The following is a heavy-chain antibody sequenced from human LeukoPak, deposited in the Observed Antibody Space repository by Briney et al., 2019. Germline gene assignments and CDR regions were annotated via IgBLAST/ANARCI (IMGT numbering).Heavy chain of an antibody. Sequence: GGSLRPSCAASGFTFSSYAMSWVRQAPGKGLEWVSAISGSGGSTYYADSVKGRFTISRDNSKNTLYLQMNSLRAEDTAVYYCSMVRGVIIKYYFDYWGQGTLVTVSS. CDR3: SMVRGVIIKYYFDY. CDR1: GFTFSSYA. D-gene: IGHD3-10*01. J-gene: IGHJ4*02. CDR2: ISGSGGST. V-gene: IGHV3-23*01.